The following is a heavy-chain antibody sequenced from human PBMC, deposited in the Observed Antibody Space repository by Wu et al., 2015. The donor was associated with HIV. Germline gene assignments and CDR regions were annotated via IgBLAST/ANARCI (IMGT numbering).Heavy chain of an antibody. CDR2: INPNSGGT. CDR1: GYTFTGYY. Sequence: QVQLVQSGAEVKKPGASVKVSCKASGYTFTGYYMHWVRQAPGQGLEWMGWINPNSGGTNYAQKFQGRVTMTRDTSISTAYMELSRLRSDDTAVYYCARGSKVPLYCGGDCLPTNDAFDIWGQGTMVTVSS. J-gene: IGHJ3*02. V-gene: IGHV1-2*02. CDR3: ARGSKVPLYCGGDCLPTNDAFDI. D-gene: IGHD2-21*02.